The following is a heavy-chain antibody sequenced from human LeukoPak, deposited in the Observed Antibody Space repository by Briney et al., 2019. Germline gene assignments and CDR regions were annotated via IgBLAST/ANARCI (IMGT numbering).Heavy chain of an antibody. CDR2: VDPEDGET. V-gene: IGHV1-69-2*01. J-gene: IGHJ3*01. CDR3: VTAVTGAAFDL. D-gene: IGHD1-14*01. CDR1: GYTFTDYY. Sequence: ASVKISCKASGYTFTDYYIHWVQQAPGKGPEWMGRVDPEDGETKYSEKFQGRVTITADTSTDTAFMELSRLRSEDTAVYYCVTAVTGAAFDLWGQGTKVTVSP.